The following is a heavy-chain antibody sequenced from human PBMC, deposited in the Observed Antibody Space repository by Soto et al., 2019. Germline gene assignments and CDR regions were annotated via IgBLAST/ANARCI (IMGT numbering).Heavy chain of an antibody. CDR3: AGDGYYYDSSARGAFDI. CDR1: GFTFSSYG. CDR2: IWYDGSNK. V-gene: IGHV3-33*01. J-gene: IGHJ3*02. D-gene: IGHD3-22*01. Sequence: PXGSLSLSCAAAGFTFSSYGMHSVRQAPGKGLEWVAVIWYDGSNKYYADSVKGRFTISRDNSKNTLYLQMNSLRAEDTAVYYCAGDGYYYDSSARGAFDIWGQGTMVTVSS.